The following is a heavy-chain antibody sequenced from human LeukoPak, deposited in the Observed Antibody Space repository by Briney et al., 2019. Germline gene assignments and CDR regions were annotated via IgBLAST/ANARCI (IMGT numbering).Heavy chain of an antibody. CDR3: VLYHTSSWYYFDY. CDR2: ISSSSSAI. J-gene: IGHJ4*02. D-gene: IGHD6-13*01. Sequence: GGSLRLSCEGSGFTFSSYSLNWVRQAPGKGLEWISYISSSSSAIYYADSVKGRFTISRDNAKNSLYLQVNSLRAEDTAVYYCVLYHTSSWYYFDYWGQGTLVTVSS. CDR1: GFTFSSYS. V-gene: IGHV3-48*01.